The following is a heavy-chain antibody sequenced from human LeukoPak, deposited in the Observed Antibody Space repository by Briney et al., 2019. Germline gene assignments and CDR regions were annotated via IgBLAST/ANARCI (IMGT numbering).Heavy chain of an antibody. V-gene: IGHV3-23*01. D-gene: IGHD2-21*02. CDR3: ARAATYCGGDCYEFDY. Sequence: PGGSLRLSCAASGFTFRSYPTSWVRQAPGKGLEWVSGISGSGGNTYYADSVKGRFTISRDNSKNTLYLQMNSLRAEDTAVYYCARAATYCGGDCYEFDYWGQGTLVTVSS. CDR2: ISGSGGNT. J-gene: IGHJ4*02. CDR1: GFTFRSYP.